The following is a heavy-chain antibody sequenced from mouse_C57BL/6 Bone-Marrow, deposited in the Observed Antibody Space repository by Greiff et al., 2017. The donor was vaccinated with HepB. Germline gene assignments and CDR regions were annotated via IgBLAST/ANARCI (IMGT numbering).Heavy chain of an antibody. D-gene: IGHD1-1*01. CDR1: GFSFNTYA. CDR3: VRQDYGSSYGYWYFDV. V-gene: IGHV10-1*01. CDR2: IRSKSNNYAT. Sequence: EVKLVESGGGLVQPKGSLKLSCAASGFSFNTYAMNWVRQAPGKGLEWVARIRSKSNNYATYYADSVKDRFTISRDDSESMLYLQMNNLKTEDTAMYYCVRQDYGSSYGYWYFDVWGTGTTVTVSS. J-gene: IGHJ1*03.